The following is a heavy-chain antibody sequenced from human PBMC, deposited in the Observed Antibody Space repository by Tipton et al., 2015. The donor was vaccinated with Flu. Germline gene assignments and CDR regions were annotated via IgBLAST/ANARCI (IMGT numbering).Heavy chain of an antibody. CDR3: ARHGGSGGSYVDY. V-gene: IGHV4-59*08. Sequence: TLSLTCTVSGGSISSYYWSWIRQPPGKGLEWIGYIYYSGSTNYNPSLKSRVTISVDTSKNQFSLKLSSVTAADTAVYYCARHGGSGGSYVDYWGQETLVTVSS. J-gene: IGHJ4*02. D-gene: IGHD2-15*01. CDR1: GGSISSYY. CDR2: IYYSGST.